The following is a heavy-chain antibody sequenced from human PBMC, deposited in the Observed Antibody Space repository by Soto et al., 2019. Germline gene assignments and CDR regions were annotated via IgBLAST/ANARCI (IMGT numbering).Heavy chain of an antibody. V-gene: IGHV3-30-3*01. CDR2: ISYDGSNK. J-gene: IGHJ4*02. D-gene: IGHD3-3*02. CDR1: GFTFSSYA. Sequence: QVQLVESGGGVVQPGRSLRLSCAASGFTFSSYAMHWVRQAPGKGLEWVAVISYDGSNKYYADSVKGRFTISRDNSKNTLYLQMNSLRAEDTAVYYCARHFLRTLHWGQGTLSPSPQ. CDR3: ARHFLRTLH.